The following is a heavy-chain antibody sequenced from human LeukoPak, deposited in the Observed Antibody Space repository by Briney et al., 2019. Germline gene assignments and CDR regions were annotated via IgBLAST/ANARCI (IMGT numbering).Heavy chain of an antibody. CDR3: ARAWGSGSYGGKH. CDR1: RYNFIDYY. CDR2: INPNSGGT. J-gene: IGHJ1*01. Sequence: ASVKVSCKSSRYNFIDYYLHWVRQAAGQGLEWLGWINPNSGGTDYAQRFQGRVTLTRDTSISTAYMELSSLTSDDTAVYYCARAWGSGSYGGKHWGQGSLVTV. V-gene: IGHV1-2*02. D-gene: IGHD1-26*01.